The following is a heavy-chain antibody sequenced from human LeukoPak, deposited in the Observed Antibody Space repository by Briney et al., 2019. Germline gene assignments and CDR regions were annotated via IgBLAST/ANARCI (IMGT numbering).Heavy chain of an antibody. CDR1: GFTFSTYA. V-gene: IGHV3-23*01. D-gene: IGHD4-23*01. CDR3: AKLTGYGANSTFDY. J-gene: IGHJ4*02. Sequence: QTGGSLRLSCAASGFTFSTYAMTWVRQAPGKGLEWVSTISGGGGRTYYADSVVGRFTISRDNSKNTLYLQMDPLRAEDTAVYYCAKLTGYGANSTFDYWGQGTLVTVSS. CDR2: ISGGGGRT.